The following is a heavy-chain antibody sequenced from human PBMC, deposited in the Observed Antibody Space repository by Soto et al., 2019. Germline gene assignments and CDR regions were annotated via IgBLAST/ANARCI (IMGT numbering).Heavy chain of an antibody. J-gene: IGHJ4*02. Sequence: SETLSLTCTVSGDSISSYYGTWIRQSPGKGPEWIGYVHHSGTTNYNPSLESRVTMSLDTSKNQFSRKLSAVAAADTAVYYGVRLGARSIDSRGQGTLGTVSS. CDR2: VHHSGTT. V-gene: IGHV4-59*01. CDR3: VRLGARSIDS. D-gene: IGHD2-2*02. CDR1: GDSISSYY.